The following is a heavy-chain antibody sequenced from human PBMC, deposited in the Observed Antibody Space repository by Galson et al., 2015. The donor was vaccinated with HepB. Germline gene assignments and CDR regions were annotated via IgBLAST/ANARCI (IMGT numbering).Heavy chain of an antibody. CDR2: TYYRSKWYN. J-gene: IGHJ3*02. D-gene: IGHD3-10*01. CDR1: GDSVSSNSAS. V-gene: IGHV6-1*01. Sequence: CAISGDSVSSNSASWNWIRQSPSRGLEWLGRTYYRSKWYNDYAVSVRSRITINPDTSKNQFSLQLNAVTPEDTAVYYCARVLAAFGRDDAFDIWGQGTMVTISS. CDR3: ARVLAAFGRDDAFDI.